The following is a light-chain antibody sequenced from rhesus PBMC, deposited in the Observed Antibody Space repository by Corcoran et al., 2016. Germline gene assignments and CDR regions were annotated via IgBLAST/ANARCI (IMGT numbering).Light chain of an antibody. Sequence: DIQMTQSPSSLSASVGDTVTITCRASQSISSWLAWYQQKPGKALKLLIYKASTLQSGVPSRVSGSGSGTDFTLTISSLQSEDFATYYCQQYSSSPWTFGQETKVEIK. J-gene: IGKJ1*01. CDR2: KAS. CDR3: QQYSSSPWT. V-gene: IGKV1-22*01. CDR1: QSISSW.